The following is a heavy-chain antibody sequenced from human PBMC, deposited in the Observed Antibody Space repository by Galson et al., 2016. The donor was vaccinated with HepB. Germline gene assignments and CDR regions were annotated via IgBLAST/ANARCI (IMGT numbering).Heavy chain of an antibody. Sequence: SETLSLTCTVSGGSISSTTNWWSWVRQSPGQGLAWIGEIYHSGDTNNNPSLKSRATISVDTSRNQSSLSLSSVTAADTAVYYCARDSPGGTCKFAGYDAFDIWGQGTTVTVSS. V-gene: IGHV4-4*02. CDR1: GGSISSTTNW. J-gene: IGHJ3*02. D-gene: IGHD2-15*01. CDR3: ARDSPGGTCKFAGYDAFDI. CDR2: IYHSGDT.